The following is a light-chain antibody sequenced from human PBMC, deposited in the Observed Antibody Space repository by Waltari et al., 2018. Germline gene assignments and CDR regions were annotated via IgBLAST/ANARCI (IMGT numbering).Light chain of an antibody. V-gene: IGKV4-1*01. CDR1: RTVLYDSNNKNY. Sequence: DIVMTQSPDSLAVSLGESATINCKSRRTVLYDSNNKNYLAWYQQKPGQPPNLLIYWASTRKSGVPDRFSGSGSGTDFTLTISTLQAEDVAVYYCHQYYNTPYSYGQGTKLEIK. J-gene: IGKJ2*03. CDR3: HQYYNTPYS. CDR2: WAS.